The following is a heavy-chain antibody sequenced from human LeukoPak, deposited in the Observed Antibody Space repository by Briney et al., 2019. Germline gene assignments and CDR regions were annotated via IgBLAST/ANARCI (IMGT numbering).Heavy chain of an antibody. J-gene: IGHJ4*02. V-gene: IGHV4-59*01. CDR3: ARGPDSSGYYMGFDY. Sequence: PSETLSLTRTVSGGSISTYYWSWIRQPPGKGLEWIGYIYYSGSTNYNPSLKSRVTISVDTSKNQFSLKLSSVTAADTAVYYCARGPDSSGYYMGFDYWGQGTLVTVSS. D-gene: IGHD3-22*01. CDR2: IYYSGST. CDR1: GGSISTYY.